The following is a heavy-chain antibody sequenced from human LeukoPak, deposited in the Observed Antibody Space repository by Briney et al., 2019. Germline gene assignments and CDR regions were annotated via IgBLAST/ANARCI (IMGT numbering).Heavy chain of an antibody. V-gene: IGHV4-59*11. CDR2: IYYTGST. J-gene: IGHJ4*02. CDR3: ARDMSSSSCYDN. CDR1: GGSISNHY. D-gene: IGHD2-2*01. Sequence: SETLSLTCTVSGGSISNHYWSWIRQPPGKGLEWIGYIYYTGSTNYNPSLKSRVTISVDTSKNQFSLKLSSVTAADTAVYYCARDMSSSSCYDNWGQGTLVTVSS.